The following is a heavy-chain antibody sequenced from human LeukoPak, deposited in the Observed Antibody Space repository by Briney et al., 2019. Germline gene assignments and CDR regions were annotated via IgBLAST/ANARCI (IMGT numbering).Heavy chain of an antibody. CDR2: IGAGGTT. J-gene: IGHJ4*02. V-gene: IGHV3-23*01. Sequence: GGSLRLSCAVSGVTFTSYALTWVRQPPGKGLEWVSSIGAGGTTYYADSVKGRFTISRDTSKNTLSLQMNSLRAEDTAVYYCAKRAGYSSTWYSFDYWGQGTLVTVSS. D-gene: IGHD6-13*01. CDR1: GVTFTSYA. CDR3: AKRAGYSSTWYSFDY.